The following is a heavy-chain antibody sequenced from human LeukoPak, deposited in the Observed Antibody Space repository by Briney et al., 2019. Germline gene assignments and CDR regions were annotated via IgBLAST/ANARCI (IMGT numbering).Heavy chain of an antibody. V-gene: IGHV4-61*01. J-gene: IGHJ4*02. CDR2: IYYSGST. Sequence: SETLSLTCTVSGGSISSGSYYWSWIRQPPGKGLEWIGYIYYSGSTNYNPSLKSRVTISVDTSKNQFSLKLSSVTAADTAVYYCARAPWSGDLDYWGQGTLVTVSS. CDR3: ARAPWSGDLDY. D-gene: IGHD3-3*01. CDR1: GGSISSGSYY.